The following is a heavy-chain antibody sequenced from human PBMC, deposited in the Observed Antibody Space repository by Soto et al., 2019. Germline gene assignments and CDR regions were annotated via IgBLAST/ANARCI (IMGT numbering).Heavy chain of an antibody. Sequence: EVQLLESGGGLVQPGRSLRLSCAASGFTFNDYAMTWVRQAPGKGLEWVSAISGGGDTTSYADSVKGRFTVSRDGSKNTLYLQMSSLRAEDTALYYCAKGRGGSGSLTPPVDFWGQGTLVTVSS. J-gene: IGHJ4*02. CDR2: ISGGGDTT. D-gene: IGHD3-10*01. CDR3: AKGRGGSGSLTPPVDF. CDR1: GFTFNDYA. V-gene: IGHV3-23*01.